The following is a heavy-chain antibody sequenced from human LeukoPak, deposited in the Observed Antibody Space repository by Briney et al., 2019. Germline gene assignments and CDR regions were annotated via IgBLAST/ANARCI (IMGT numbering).Heavy chain of an antibody. CDR2: ISWNSGSI. J-gene: IGHJ4*02. Sequence: GGSLRLSCAASGFTFDDYAMHWVRQAPGKGLEWVSGISWNSGSIGYADSVKGRFTISRDNAKNSLYLQMNSLRAEDTALYYCAKGYSEWELLTFDYWGQGTLVTVSS. V-gene: IGHV3-9*01. D-gene: IGHD1-26*01. CDR1: GFTFDDYA. CDR3: AKGYSEWELLTFDY.